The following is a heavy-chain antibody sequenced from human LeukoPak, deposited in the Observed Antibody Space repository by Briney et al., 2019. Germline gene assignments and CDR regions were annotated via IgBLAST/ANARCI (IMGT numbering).Heavy chain of an antibody. D-gene: IGHD6-19*01. V-gene: IGHV3-23*01. CDR3: ARSNSSGWHHAPFDY. Sequence: GGSLRLSCAASGFTFSSYAMSWVRQAPGKGLEWVSGISGSDGITYYADSVKGRLTISRDNSKNTLYLQMNSLRAEDTAVYYCARSNSSGWHHAPFDYWGQGTLVTVSS. CDR2: ISGSDGIT. CDR1: GFTFSSYA. J-gene: IGHJ4*02.